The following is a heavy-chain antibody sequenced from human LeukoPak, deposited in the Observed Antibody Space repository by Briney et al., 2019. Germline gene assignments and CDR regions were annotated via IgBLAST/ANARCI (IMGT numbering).Heavy chain of an antibody. J-gene: IGHJ4*02. V-gene: IGHV3-30-3*01. D-gene: IGHD5-18*01. CDR2: ISYDGSNK. CDR1: GFTFSSYA. Sequence: GGSLRLSCAASGFTFSSYAMHWVRQAPGKGLEWVAVISYDGSNKYYADSVKGGFTISRDNSKNTLYLQMNSLRAEDTAVYYCARPVRGYSYGFYGDYWGQGTLVTVSS. CDR3: ARPVRGYSYGFYGDY.